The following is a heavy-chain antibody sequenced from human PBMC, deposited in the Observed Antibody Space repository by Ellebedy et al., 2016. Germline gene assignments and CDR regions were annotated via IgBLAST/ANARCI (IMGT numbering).Heavy chain of an antibody. CDR3: ARDPQYDSGIDFDI. Sequence: GGSLRLSCAASGFTFSSDWMHWVRQAPGKELVWVSRLNSDGSSTSYADSVKGRFTISRDNAKNTLYLQMNSLRADDTAVYYCARDPQYDSGIDFDIWGQGTMVTV. J-gene: IGHJ3*02. CDR1: GFTFSSDW. CDR2: LNSDGSST. V-gene: IGHV3-74*01. D-gene: IGHD3-22*01.